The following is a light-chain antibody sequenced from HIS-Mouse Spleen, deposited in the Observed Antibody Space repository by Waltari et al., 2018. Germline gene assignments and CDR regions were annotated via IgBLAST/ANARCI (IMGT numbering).Light chain of an antibody. CDR2: AAS. Sequence: DIQMTQSPSSLSASVGDRVTITCRASQSISSYLNWYQQKPGKAPKLLIYAASSWQSGVPSRFSGSGSGTEFTLTISSLQPEDFATYYCQQSYSTFFTFGPGTKVDIK. J-gene: IGKJ3*01. V-gene: IGKV1-39*01. CDR1: QSISSY. CDR3: QQSYSTFFT.